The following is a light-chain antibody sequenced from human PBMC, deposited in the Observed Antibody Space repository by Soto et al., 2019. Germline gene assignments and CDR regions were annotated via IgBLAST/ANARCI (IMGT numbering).Light chain of an antibody. Sequence: QSALTQPASVSGSPGQSITISCTGTRSDIGAYNFVSGYQQHPGEVPKLMLYDVNVRPSGVSNRFSGSKSGNTASLTISGLQAEDEADYYCTSWTTSTTMIFGGGTKLTVL. J-gene: IGLJ2*01. CDR3: TSWTTSTTMI. V-gene: IGLV2-14*03. CDR1: RSDIGAYNF. CDR2: DVN.